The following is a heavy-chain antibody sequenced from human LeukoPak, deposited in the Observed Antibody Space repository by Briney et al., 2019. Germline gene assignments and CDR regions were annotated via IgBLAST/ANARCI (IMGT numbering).Heavy chain of an antibody. D-gene: IGHD1-1*01. CDR1: GFTVSSNY. CDR3: ARDQDWNLY. Sequence: QPGAFLRLSCADSGFTVSSNYMSWVRQAPGKGLEWVSVIYSGGNTYYADSVKGRFTISRDNSKNTLYLQMNSLRVEDTAVYYCARDQDWNLYWGQGTLVTVSS. V-gene: IGHV3-53*01. J-gene: IGHJ4*02. CDR2: IYSGGNT.